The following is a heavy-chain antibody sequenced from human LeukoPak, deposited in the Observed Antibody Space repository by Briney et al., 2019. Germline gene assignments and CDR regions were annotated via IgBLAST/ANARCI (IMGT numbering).Heavy chain of an antibody. D-gene: IGHD1-26*01. V-gene: IGHV3-48*03. CDR3: ARGRGSYFHYFDY. CDR1: GSTFSSYE. CDR2: ISSSGSTI. J-gene: IGHJ4*02. Sequence: GGSLRLSCAASGSTFSSYEMNWVRQAPGKGLEWVSYISSSGSTIYYADSVKGRFTISRDNAKNSPYLQMNSLRAEDTAVYYCARGRGSYFHYFDYWGQGTLVTVSS.